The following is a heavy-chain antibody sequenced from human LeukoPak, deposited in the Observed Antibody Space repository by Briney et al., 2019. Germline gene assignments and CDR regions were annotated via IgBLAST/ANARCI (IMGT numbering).Heavy chain of an antibody. CDR2: ISGSGGST. CDR1: GFIFSDHG. D-gene: IGHD6-6*01. J-gene: IGHJ3*02. V-gene: IGHV3-23*01. Sequence: PGGSLRLSCAVSGFIFSDHGMHWVRQAPGKGLEWVSAISGSGGSTYYADSVKGRFTISRDNSKNTLYLQMNSLRAEDTAVYYCAKDRTAARPKAVFDIWGQGTMVTVSS. CDR3: AKDRTAARPKAVFDI.